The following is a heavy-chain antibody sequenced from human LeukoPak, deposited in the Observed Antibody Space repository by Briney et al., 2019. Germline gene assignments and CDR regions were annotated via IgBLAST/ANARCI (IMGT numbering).Heavy chain of an antibody. CDR1: GFTFSTYW. V-gene: IGHV3-74*01. CDR2: INSDESNT. J-gene: IGHJ4*02. Sequence: PGGSLRLSCAASGFTFSTYWMHWVRQAPGKGLVWVSRINSDESNTNYADSVKGRFTISRDSAKNTLYLQMNSLRAGDTAVYYCARDDYGDYFFPYWGQGTLVTVSS. D-gene: IGHD4-17*01. CDR3: ARDDYGDYFFPY.